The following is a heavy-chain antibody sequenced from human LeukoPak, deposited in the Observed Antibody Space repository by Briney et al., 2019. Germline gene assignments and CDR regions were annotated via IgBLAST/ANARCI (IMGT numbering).Heavy chain of an antibody. D-gene: IGHD2-2*01. Sequence: HPGRSLRLSCAASGFTFSSYAMHWVRQAPGKGLEWVAVISYDGSNKYYADSVKGRFTISRDNSKNTLYLQMNSLRAEDTAVYYCARSGVGVVLVAMLVGALDYWGQGTLLTVSS. CDR2: ISYDGSNK. V-gene: IGHV3-30-3*01. CDR1: GFTFSSYA. J-gene: IGHJ4*02. CDR3: ARSGVGVVLVAMLVGALDY.